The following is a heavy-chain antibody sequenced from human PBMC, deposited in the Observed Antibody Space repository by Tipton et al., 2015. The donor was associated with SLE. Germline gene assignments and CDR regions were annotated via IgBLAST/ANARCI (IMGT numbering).Heavy chain of an antibody. CDR1: GFTFSSYG. CDR3: AKGVRIAVDAYFFDY. CDR2: IWYDGSNK. D-gene: IGHD6-19*01. J-gene: IGHJ4*02. V-gene: IGHV3-30*18. Sequence: SLRLSCAASGFTFSSYGMHWVRQAPGKGLEWVAVIWYDGSNKYYADSVKGRFTISRDNSKNTLYLQMNSLRAEDTAVYYCAKGVRIAVDAYFFDYWGQGALVTVSS.